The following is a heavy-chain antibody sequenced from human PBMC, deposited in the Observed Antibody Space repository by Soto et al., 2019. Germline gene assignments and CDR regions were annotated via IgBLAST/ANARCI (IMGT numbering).Heavy chain of an antibody. D-gene: IGHD2-15*01. J-gene: IGHJ5*02. CDR3: ARGLELGYCSGGSCYQPPNWFDP. V-gene: IGHV4-31*03. CDR2: IYYSGST. Sequence: PSETLSLTCTVSGGSISSGGYYWSWIRQHPGKGLEWIGYIYYSGSTYYNPSLKSRVTISVDTSKNQFSLKLSSVTAADTAVYYCARGLELGYCSGGSCYQPPNWFDPWGQGTLVTVSS. CDR1: GGSISSGGYY.